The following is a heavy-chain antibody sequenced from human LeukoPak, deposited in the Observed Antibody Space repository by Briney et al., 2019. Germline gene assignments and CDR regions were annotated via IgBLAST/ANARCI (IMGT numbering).Heavy chain of an antibody. CDR1: GFTSNMYW. V-gene: IGHV3-7*01. J-gene: IGHJ4*02. CDR2: INKDGSDK. Sequence: PGGSLRLSCAASGFTSNMYWMTWVRQAPGKGLESVAYINKDGSDKYYVDSVKGRFTVSRDNAKNSLYLQMNSLRAEDTAVYYCARDAGYGGNSDYWGQGTLVTVSS. CDR3: ARDAGYGGNSDY. D-gene: IGHD4-23*01.